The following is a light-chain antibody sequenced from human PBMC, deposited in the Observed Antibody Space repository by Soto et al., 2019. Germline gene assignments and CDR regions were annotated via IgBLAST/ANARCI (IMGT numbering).Light chain of an antibody. V-gene: IGKV1-5*03. CDR1: QTISSW. CDR2: KAS. J-gene: IGKJ5*01. CDR3: QQRSNWPIT. Sequence: DIQMTQSPSSVSASVGDRVTITCRASQTISSWLAWYQQKPGKAPKLLIYKASTLKSGVPSRFSGSGSGTDFTLTISSLEPEDFAVYYCQQRSNWPITFGQGTRLEIK.